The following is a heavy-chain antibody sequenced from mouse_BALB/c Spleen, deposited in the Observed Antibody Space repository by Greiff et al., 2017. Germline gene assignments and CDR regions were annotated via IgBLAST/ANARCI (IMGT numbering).Heavy chain of an antibody. CDR3: ARGRYDGDY. J-gene: IGHJ2*01. D-gene: IGHD2-14*01. CDR1: GFTFSDYY. CDR2: ISDGGSYT. V-gene: IGHV5-4*02. Sequence: EVQGVESGGGLVKPGGSLKLSCAASGFTFSDYYMYWVRQTPEKRLEWVATISDGGSYTYYPDSVKGRFTISRDNAKNNLYLQMSSLKSEDTAMYYCARGRYDGDYWGQGTTLTVSS.